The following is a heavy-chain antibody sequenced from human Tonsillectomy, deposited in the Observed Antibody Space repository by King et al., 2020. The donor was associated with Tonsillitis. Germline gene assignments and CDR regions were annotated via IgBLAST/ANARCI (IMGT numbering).Heavy chain of an antibody. V-gene: IGHV3-30*18. CDR2: ISYDGSKK. Sequence: VQLVESGGGVVQPGRSLRLSCAASGFSFSNCGMQWVRQAPGEGLEWVTVISYDGSKKYYEDSVKGRFTITRDNSENTLYLQMHRLEAEDTAVYSCTKDVSYYFWRGYFSCSCDYGMDVWGQGTTVTVSS. J-gene: IGHJ6*02. CDR3: TKDVSYYFWRGYFSCSCDYGMDV. D-gene: IGHD3-3*01. CDR1: GFSFSNCG.